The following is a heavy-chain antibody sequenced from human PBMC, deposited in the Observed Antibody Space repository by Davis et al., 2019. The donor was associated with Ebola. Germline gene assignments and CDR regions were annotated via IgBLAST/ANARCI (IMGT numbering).Heavy chain of an antibody. CDR1: GDSVSSNKAA. CDR2: TYYGSGSKWYN. V-gene: IGHV6-1*01. CDR3: ARSPWAHPLRYAFDI. Sequence: HSQTLSLTCAISGDSVSSNKAAWNWIRQSPSRGLEWLARTYYGSGSKWYNDYAVFVKSRITINPDTSRNQLSLQLNSVTPEDTAVYYCARSPWAHPLRYAFDIWGQGTTVTVSS. J-gene: IGHJ3*02.